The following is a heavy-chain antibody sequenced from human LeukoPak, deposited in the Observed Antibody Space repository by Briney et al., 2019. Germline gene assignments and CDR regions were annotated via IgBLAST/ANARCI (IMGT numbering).Heavy chain of an antibody. CDR3: ANEYYYGSGSYYKSVVFDY. V-gene: IGHV3-23*01. D-gene: IGHD3-10*01. J-gene: IGHJ4*02. CDR1: GFTFSSYA. Sequence: PGGSLRLSCAASGFTFSSYAMSWVRQAPGKGLEWVSTISGSGGSTYYADSVKGQFTISRDNSKNTLYLQMNSLRADDTAIYYCANEYYYGSGSYYKSVVFDYWGQGTLVTVSS. CDR2: ISGSGGST.